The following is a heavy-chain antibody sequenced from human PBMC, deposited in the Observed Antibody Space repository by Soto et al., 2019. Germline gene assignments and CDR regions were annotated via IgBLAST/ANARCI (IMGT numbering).Heavy chain of an antibody. CDR1: GFSLTTREVG. D-gene: IGHD1-26*01. Sequence: QITLKESGPPLVKPTETLTLTCTFSGFSLTTREVGVGWIRQPPGKALEWLALIYWDDDKYYSTSLKTRLTITKDTSKNQVFLTMANMDPLDTATYYCARRPQGAYFRCFDTWGQGTLVTVS. V-gene: IGHV2-5*02. CDR3: ARRPQGAYFRCFDT. CDR2: IYWDDDK. J-gene: IGHJ5*02.